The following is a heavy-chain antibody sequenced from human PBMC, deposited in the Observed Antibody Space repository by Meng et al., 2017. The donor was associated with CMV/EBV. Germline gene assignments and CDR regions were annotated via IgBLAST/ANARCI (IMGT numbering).Heavy chain of an antibody. D-gene: IGHD1-26*01. CDR1: GGSVSSGSYY. V-gene: IGHV4-61*01. J-gene: IGHJ4*02. CDR3: ARASGSLISFDY. Sequence: SETLSLTCTVSGGSVSSGSYYWSWIRQPPGKGLEWIGYIYYSGSTNYNPSLKSRVTISVDTSKNQFSLKLSSVTAADTAVYYCARASGSLISFDYRGQGTLVTVSS. CDR2: IYYSGST.